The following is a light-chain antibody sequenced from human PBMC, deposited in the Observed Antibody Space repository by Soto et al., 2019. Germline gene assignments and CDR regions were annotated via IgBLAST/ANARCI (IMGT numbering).Light chain of an antibody. V-gene: IGKV3-20*01. Sequence: IVLIQSPGTLSLSPGERATLSCRASQSVKNSYLAWYQQKPGQSPRLVIYGVSNRATGIPNRFSGGGFGTDFTLTISRLEPEDFAVYYCQEYDGAPPITFGLGTRLEIK. J-gene: IGKJ5*01. CDR3: QEYDGAPPIT. CDR1: QSVKNSY. CDR2: GVS.